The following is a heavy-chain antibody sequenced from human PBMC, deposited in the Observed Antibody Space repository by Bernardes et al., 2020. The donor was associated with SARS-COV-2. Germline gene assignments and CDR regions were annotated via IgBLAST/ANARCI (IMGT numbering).Heavy chain of an antibody. CDR3: AIGAVAGTESFGF. D-gene: IGHD6-19*01. Sequence: GGSLRLSCAGSGFTFSNYGMHWVRQAPGKGLEWVTTISYDGNYQYYGDSVKGRFTISRDNSQNTLFLQMNSLRGDDTAVYFCAIGAVAGTESFGFWGQGDLVTVSS. J-gene: IGHJ4*02. CDR2: ISYDGNYQ. CDR1: GFTFSNYG. V-gene: IGHV3-33*05.